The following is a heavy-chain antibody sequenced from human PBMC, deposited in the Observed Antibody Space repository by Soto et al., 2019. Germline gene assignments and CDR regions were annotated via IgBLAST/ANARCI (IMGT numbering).Heavy chain of an antibody. V-gene: IGHV4-61*01. D-gene: IGHD1-26*01. Sequence: QVQLQESGPGLVKPSETLYLTCTVSGGSVSSGSYYWSWIRQPPGKGLEWIGYIYYSGSTNYNPSLKSRVTISVATSKNQFSLKLSSVTAADTAVYYCARGSGSYYASPAFDIWGQGTMVTVSS. CDR2: IYYSGST. J-gene: IGHJ3*02. CDR3: ARGSGSYYASPAFDI. CDR1: GGSVSSGSYY.